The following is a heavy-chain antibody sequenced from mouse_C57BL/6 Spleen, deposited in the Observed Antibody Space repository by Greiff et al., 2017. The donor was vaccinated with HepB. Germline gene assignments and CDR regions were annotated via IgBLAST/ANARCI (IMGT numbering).Heavy chain of an antibody. Sequence: VKLQQSDAELVKPGASVKISCKVSGYTFTDHTIHWMKQRPEQGLEWLGYIYPRDGSTKYNEKFKGKATLTADKSSSTAYMQLNSLTSEDSAVYCCAEGNHGYWYFDVWGTGTTVTVSS. J-gene: IGHJ1*03. CDR2: IYPRDGST. D-gene: IGHD1-1*02. CDR3: AEGNHGYWYFDV. V-gene: IGHV1-78*01. CDR1: GYTFTDHT.